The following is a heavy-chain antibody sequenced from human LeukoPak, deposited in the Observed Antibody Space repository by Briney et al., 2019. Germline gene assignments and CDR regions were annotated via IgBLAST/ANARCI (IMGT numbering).Heavy chain of an antibody. CDR2: INPNSGGT. V-gene: IGHV1-2*02. D-gene: IGHD3-22*01. CDR3: ARFYSSGYTYNWFDP. Sequence: GASVKVSCKASGYTFTGYYMHWVRQAPGQGLEWMGWINPNSGGTNYAQKFQGRVTMTRDTSISTAYMELSRLRSDDTAVYYCARFYSSGYTYNWFDPWGQGTLVTVSS. J-gene: IGHJ5*02. CDR1: GYTFTGYY.